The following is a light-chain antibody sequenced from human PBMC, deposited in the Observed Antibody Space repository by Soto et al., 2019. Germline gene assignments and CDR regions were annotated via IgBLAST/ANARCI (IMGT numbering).Light chain of an antibody. J-gene: IGKJ1*01. CDR3: QQTDSTPPT. Sequence: DIQMTQSPSSLSASVGDSVTITCRASQTISTHLNWYQQKPGKAPKLLIYAASSLQSGVPSRFSGSGSGTDFTLTISSLQPEDFATYYCQQTDSTPPTFGQGTKVEIK. CDR1: QTISTH. CDR2: AAS. V-gene: IGKV1-39*01.